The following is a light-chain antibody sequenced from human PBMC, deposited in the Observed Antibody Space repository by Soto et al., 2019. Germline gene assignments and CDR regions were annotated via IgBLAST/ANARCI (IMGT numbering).Light chain of an antibody. CDR1: SSDVGNYNY. Sequence: QSVLTQPRSVSGSPGQSVTISCTGSSSDVGNYNYVSWYQQHPGKVPKLMIYDVTKRPSGVPDRFSGSKSGNTASLTISGLQAEDEADYYCCSYAGRYSYVFGTGTKVTVL. J-gene: IGLJ1*01. V-gene: IGLV2-11*01. CDR3: CSYAGRYSYV. CDR2: DVT.